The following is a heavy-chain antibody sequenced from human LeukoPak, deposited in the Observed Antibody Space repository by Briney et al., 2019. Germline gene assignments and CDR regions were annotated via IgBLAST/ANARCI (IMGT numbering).Heavy chain of an antibody. CDR2: INAYNGNT. CDR1: GYTFTGYY. Sequence: GASVKVSCKASGYTFTGYYMHWVRQAPGQGLEWMGWINAYNGNTNYAQKLQGRVTMTTDTSTSTAYMELRSLRSDDTAVYYCARGHYYDSSGYVFDIWGQGTMVTVSS. D-gene: IGHD3-22*01. CDR3: ARGHYYDSSGYVFDI. V-gene: IGHV1-18*04. J-gene: IGHJ3*02.